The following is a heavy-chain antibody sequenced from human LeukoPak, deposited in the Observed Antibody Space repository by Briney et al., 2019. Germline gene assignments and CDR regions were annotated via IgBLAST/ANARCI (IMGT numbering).Heavy chain of an antibody. D-gene: IGHD3-3*01. Sequence: GGSLRLSCAASGFTFSSYAMSWVRQAPGKGLEWVSAISGSGGSTYYADSVKGRFTISRDNSKNTLYLQMNSPRAEDTAVYYCAKGAGYDFWSGYFDYWGQGTLVTVSS. CDR3: AKGAGYDFWSGYFDY. J-gene: IGHJ4*02. CDR2: ISGSGGST. V-gene: IGHV3-23*01. CDR1: GFTFSSYA.